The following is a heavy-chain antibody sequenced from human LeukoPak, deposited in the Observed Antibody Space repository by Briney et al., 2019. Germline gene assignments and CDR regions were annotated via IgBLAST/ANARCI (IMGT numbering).Heavy chain of an antibody. CDR1: GFAFSSYS. CDR2: ISSSSSYI. D-gene: IGHD6-19*01. J-gene: IGHJ4*02. CDR3: ARDRVAVAGFDY. V-gene: IGHV3-21*01. Sequence: GGSLRLSCAASGFAFSSYSMNWVRQAPGKGLEWVSSISSSSSYIYYADSVKGRFTISRDNAKNSLYLQMNSLRAEDTAVYYCARDRVAVAGFDYWGQGTLVTVSS.